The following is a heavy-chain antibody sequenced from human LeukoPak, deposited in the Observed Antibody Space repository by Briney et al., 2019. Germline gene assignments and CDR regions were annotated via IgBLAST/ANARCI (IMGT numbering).Heavy chain of an antibody. CDR3: AKDGFYGDYSACLDY. J-gene: IGHJ4*02. Sequence: GGSLRLSCAASGFTFSSYAMSWVRQAPGKGLEWVAVISYDGSNKYYADSVKGRFTISRDNSKNTLYLQMNSLRAEDTAVYYCAKDGFYGDYSACLDYWGQGTLVTVSS. V-gene: IGHV3-30*18. D-gene: IGHD4-17*01. CDR1: GFTFSSYA. CDR2: ISYDGSNK.